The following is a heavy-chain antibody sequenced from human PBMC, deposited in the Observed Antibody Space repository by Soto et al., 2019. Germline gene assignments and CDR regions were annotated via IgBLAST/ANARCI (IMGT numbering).Heavy chain of an antibody. V-gene: IGHV4-39*01. J-gene: IGHJ4*02. CDR1: GDSFSTSNYY. CDR2: IFYGGGTGVT. Sequence: SETLSLTCTVSGDSFSTSNYYWGWIRQPPGKGLEWIGNIFYGGGTGVTYYNPSLKSRVIISVDTSKNQFSLKLRSITAADTAFYFCARRGGGDSMFDSWGQGKLVTVSS. D-gene: IGHD4-17*01. CDR3: ARRGGGDSMFDS.